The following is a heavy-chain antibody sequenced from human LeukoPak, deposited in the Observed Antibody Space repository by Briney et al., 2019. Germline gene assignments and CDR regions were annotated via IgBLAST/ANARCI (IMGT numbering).Heavy chain of an antibody. CDR3: VRESLLFLAVDGPFDY. J-gene: IGHJ4*02. CDR1: GFTLSSYA. CDR2: MLFDGTNK. V-gene: IGHV3-30-3*01. D-gene: IGHD6-13*01. Sequence: GGSLRLSCTGSGFTLSSYAVHWVRHAPGKGLEWVAVMLFDGTNKRYAESVKGRFTVSRDNSKDSVYLQMNSLRLDDTAIYYCVRESLLFLAVDGPFDYWGQGTLVTVSS.